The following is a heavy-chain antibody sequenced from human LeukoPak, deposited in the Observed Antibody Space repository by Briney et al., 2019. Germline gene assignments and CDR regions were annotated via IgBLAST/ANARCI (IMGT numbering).Heavy chain of an antibody. V-gene: IGHV3-48*01. CDR2: ITFSSSII. D-gene: IGHD2-8*01. Sequence: GGSLRLSCAASGFTFSSYSMNWVRQAPGKGLEWVSYITFSSSIIYYADSVEGRFTISRDNAKNSLYLQMNSLRAEDTAVYYCAKDGLYPGDYWGQGTLVTVSS. J-gene: IGHJ4*02. CDR3: AKDGLYPGDY. CDR1: GFTFSSYS.